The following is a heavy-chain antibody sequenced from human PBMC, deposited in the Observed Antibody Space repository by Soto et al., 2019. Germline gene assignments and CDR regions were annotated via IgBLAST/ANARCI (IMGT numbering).Heavy chain of an antibody. D-gene: IGHD6-13*01. CDR3: AIVSGRAAAGWNAY. CDR2: INAGNGNT. Sequence: ASVKVSCKASGYTFTSYAMHWVRQAPGQRLEWMGWINAGNGNTKYSQKFQGRVTITRDTSASTAYMELSSLRSEDTAVYYCAIVSGRAAAGWNAYWGQGTLVTVSS. V-gene: IGHV1-3*01. J-gene: IGHJ4*02. CDR1: GYTFTSYA.